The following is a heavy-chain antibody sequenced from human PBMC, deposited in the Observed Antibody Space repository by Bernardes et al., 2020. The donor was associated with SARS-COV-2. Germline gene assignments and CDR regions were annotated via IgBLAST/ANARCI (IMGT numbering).Heavy chain of an antibody. CDR2: ISSSSSYL. D-gene: IGHD5-12*01. CDR3: ARWIVATIARDYYYYMDV. Sequence: GSLIRSCAASGFTFRSSSMNWVRQAPGPGLEWVSSISSSSSYLYYADSVKGRFTISRDNAKNSLYLQMNSLRAEDTAVYYCARWIVATIARDYYYYMDVWGKGTTVTVSS. J-gene: IGHJ6*03. V-gene: IGHV3-21*01. CDR1: GFTFRSSS.